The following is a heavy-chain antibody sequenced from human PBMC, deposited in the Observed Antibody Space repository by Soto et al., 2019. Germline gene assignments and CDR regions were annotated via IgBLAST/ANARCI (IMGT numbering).Heavy chain of an antibody. V-gene: IGHV3-15*01. J-gene: IGHJ4*02. Sequence: PGGSLRLSCAASGFTFSNAWMSWVRQAPGKGLEWVGRIKSKTDGGTTDYAAPVKGRFTISRDDSKNTLYLQMNSLRAEDTAVYYCAREGINNYNEYYFDSWGQGTVVTVSS. CDR1: GFTFSNAW. CDR3: AREGINNYNEYYFDS. CDR2: IKSKTDGGTT. D-gene: IGHD4-4*01.